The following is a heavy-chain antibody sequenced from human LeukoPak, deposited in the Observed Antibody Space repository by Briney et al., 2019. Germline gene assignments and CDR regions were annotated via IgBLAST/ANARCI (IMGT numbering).Heavy chain of an antibody. CDR1: GYSFTSYW. Sequence: GESLKISCKGSGYSFTSYWIGWVRQMPGKGLEWMGIIYPGDSDTRYSPSFQGQVTISADKSISTAYLQWSSLKASDTAMYYCARHRGSGSYYEGIDYWGQGALVTVSS. CDR2: IYPGDSDT. V-gene: IGHV5-51*01. D-gene: IGHD1-26*01. J-gene: IGHJ4*02. CDR3: ARHRGSGSYYEGIDY.